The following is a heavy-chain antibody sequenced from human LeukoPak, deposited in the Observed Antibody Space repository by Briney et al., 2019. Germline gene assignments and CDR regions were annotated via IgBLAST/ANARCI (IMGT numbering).Heavy chain of an antibody. CDR1: GYTFTSYG. CDR2: ISAYNGNT. CDR3: ARGVGLYCSSTNCYPETFDI. J-gene: IGHJ3*02. D-gene: IGHD2-2*01. V-gene: IGHV1-18*01. Sequence: GASVKVSCKASGYTFTSYGISWVRQAPGQGLEWMGWISAYNGNTNYAQKLQGRVTMTTDTSTSTAYMELRSLRSDDTAVYYCARGVGLYCSSTNCYPETFDIWGQGTMVTVSS.